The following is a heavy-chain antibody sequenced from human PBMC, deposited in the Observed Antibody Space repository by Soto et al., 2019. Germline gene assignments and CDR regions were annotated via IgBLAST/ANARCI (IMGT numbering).Heavy chain of an antibody. J-gene: IGHJ3*01. CDR1: GFTFINYA. Sequence: EAQLLESGGGLVQPGGSLRLSCAASGFTFINYAMIWVRQAPGKGLEWVSTISGGGDGTYYADSVKGHFTISRDNSKNTLYLQMNSLRAEDTAIYYCAKKGLGSLKTFCSNSDCHYAFDLWGQGTVVTVSS. D-gene: IGHD2-8*01. V-gene: IGHV3-23*01. CDR2: ISGGGDGT. CDR3: AKKGLGSLKTFCSNSDCHYAFDL.